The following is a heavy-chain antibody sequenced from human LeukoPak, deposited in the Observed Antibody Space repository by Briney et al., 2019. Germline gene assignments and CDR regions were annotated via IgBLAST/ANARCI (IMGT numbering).Heavy chain of an antibody. CDR1: GGSISSSNW. J-gene: IGHJ6*02. CDR3: ARDLTVSYYYYGMDV. D-gene: IGHD4-17*01. CDR2: IYHSGST. Sequence: SGTLSLTCAVSGGSISSSNWWSWVRQPPGKGLEWIGEIYHSGSTNYNPSLKSRVTISVDKSKNQFSLKLSSVTAADTAVYYCARDLTVSYYYYGMDVWGQGTTVTVSS. V-gene: IGHV4-4*02.